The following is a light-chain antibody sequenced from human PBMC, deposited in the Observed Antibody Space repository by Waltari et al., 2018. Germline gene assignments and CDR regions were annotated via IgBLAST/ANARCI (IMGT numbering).Light chain of an antibody. V-gene: IGLV2-14*01. J-gene: IGLJ2*01. CDR3: SSYTSSSTLG. CDR1: SSDVGAYNY. Sequence: QSALTQPASVSGSPGQSITISCTGTSSDVGAYNYVSWYQQHPGKAPNLIIYEVSNRPSGVSNRFSGSKSGNTASLTISGLQAEDEADYYCSSYTSSSTLGFGGGTKLTVL. CDR2: EVS.